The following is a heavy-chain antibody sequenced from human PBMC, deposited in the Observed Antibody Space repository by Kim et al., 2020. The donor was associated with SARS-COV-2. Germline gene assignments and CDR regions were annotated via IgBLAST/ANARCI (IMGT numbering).Heavy chain of an antibody. V-gene: IGHV1-3*01. Sequence: SQKFQGRVTITRDTSASTAYMELGSLRSEDTAVYYCAGGTMVRGVIGFDYWGQGTLVTVSS. CDR3: AGGTMVRGVIGFDY. D-gene: IGHD3-10*01. J-gene: IGHJ4*02.